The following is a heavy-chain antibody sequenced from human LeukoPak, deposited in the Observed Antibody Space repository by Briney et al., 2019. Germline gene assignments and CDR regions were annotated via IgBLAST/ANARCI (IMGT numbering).Heavy chain of an antibody. J-gene: IGHJ5*02. CDR2: IKHDGSEK. Sequence: GGSLRLSCAASGFTFNTYLMSWVRQAPGKGLEWVANIKHDGSEKDSVGSVKGRFTISRDNANNSLYLQMNRLTVEDTAVYYCARGRVWPRGWFDLWGQGTLVTVSS. V-gene: IGHV3-7*01. CDR1: GFTFNTYL. CDR3: ARGRVWPRGWFDL.